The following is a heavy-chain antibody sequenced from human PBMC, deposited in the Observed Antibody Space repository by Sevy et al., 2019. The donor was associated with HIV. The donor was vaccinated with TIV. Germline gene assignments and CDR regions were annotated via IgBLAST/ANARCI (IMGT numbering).Heavy chain of an antibody. CDR1: GYRFASYW. D-gene: IGHD3-9*01. Sequence: GESLKISCQTSGYRFASYWIAWVRQKPGIGLEWVATLFPGNSDIRHSPSFRGRVTASADKSISTTYLQWSSLEASDTGIYFCARGRLVNHIDYFDSWGQGTRVTVSS. V-gene: IGHV5-51*01. CDR3: ARGRLVNHIDYFDS. J-gene: IGHJ4*02. CDR2: LFPGNSDI.